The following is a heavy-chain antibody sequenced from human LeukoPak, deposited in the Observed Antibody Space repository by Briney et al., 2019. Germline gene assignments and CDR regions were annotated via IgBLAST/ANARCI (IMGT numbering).Heavy chain of an antibody. D-gene: IGHD6-13*01. CDR3: ARNDFQYRRTWYRAFDI. CDR2: ISGSGRTI. CDR1: GFTFSSYE. V-gene: IGHV3-48*03. Sequence: PGGSLRLSCAVYGFTFSSYEMNWVRQAPGKGLEWLSYISGSGRTIYYADSVKGRFTISRDNAKNSLFLQMNSLRAADTAVYYCARNDFQYRRTWYRAFDIWGHGTMVTVSS. J-gene: IGHJ3*02.